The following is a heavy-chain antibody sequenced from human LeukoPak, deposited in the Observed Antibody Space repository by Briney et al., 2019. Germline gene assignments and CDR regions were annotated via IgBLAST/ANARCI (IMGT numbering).Heavy chain of an antibody. Sequence: ASVKVSCKASGYSFTSYGLSWVRQAPGQGLEWMGWISAYNDNTNYAQKLQGRVTMTTDTSTSTAYMELRSLRSDDTAVYYCARVHCDILTGYSYFDYWGQGTLVTVSS. D-gene: IGHD3-9*01. CDR2: ISAYNDNT. V-gene: IGHV1-18*01. CDR3: ARVHCDILTGYSYFDY. J-gene: IGHJ4*02. CDR1: GYSFTSYG.